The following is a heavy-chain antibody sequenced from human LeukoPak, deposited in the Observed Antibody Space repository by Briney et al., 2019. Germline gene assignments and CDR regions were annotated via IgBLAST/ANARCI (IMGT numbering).Heavy chain of an antibody. CDR3: AKGGSIVGMTLSDY. CDR1: GFTFSGYA. J-gene: IGHJ4*02. Sequence: GGSLRLSCAASGFTFSGYAMSWVRQAPGKGLEWVSGISGSGGGTYHADSVKGRFTISRDNSKNTLYLQVTSLRAEDTAVYFCAKGGSIVGMTLSDYWGQGTLVTVSA. V-gene: IGHV3-23*01. CDR2: ISGSGGGT. D-gene: IGHD2-21*02.